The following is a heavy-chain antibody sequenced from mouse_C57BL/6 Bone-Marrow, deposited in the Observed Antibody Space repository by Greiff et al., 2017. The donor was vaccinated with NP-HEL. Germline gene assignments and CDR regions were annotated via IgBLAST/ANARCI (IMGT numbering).Heavy chain of an antibody. D-gene: IGHD2-4*01. J-gene: IGHJ2*01. CDR1: GYTFTSYW. Sequence: QVQLKQPGAELVKPGASVKLSCKASGYTFTSYWMHWVKQRPRQGLEWIGMIHPNSGSTNYNEKFKSKATLTVDKSSSTAYMQLSSLTSEDSAVYYCARLGYDYDGYYFDYWGQGTTLTVSS. CDR2: IHPNSGST. V-gene: IGHV1-64*01. CDR3: ARLGYDYDGYYFDY.